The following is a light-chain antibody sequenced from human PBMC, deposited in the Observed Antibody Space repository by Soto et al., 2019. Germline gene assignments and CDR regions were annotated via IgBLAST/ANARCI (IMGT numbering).Light chain of an antibody. Sequence: QSVLTQPPSASGAPGQRVTLSCVGGSSNVGFNAVNWYQQIPGAAPKLLMHGNSQWPSGVPDRFSGSKSGTSASLAIIGLRTEDEAHYYCAAWDDSLRGVVFGGGTKLTVL. J-gene: IGLJ3*02. CDR2: GNS. CDR1: SSNVGFNA. CDR3: AAWDDSLRGVV. V-gene: IGLV1-47*02.